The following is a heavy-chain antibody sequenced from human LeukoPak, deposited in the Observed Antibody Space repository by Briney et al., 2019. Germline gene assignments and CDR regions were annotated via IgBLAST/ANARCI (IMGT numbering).Heavy chain of an antibody. V-gene: IGHV1-18*01. Sequence: GASVKVSCKASGYTFTSYGISWVRQAPGQGLERMGWISAYNGNTNYAQKLQGRVTMTTDTSTSTAYMELRSLRSDDTAVYYCARIFLSVVAPKRWFAPWGQGTLVTVSS. CDR2: ISAYNGNT. CDR1: GYTFTSYG. J-gene: IGHJ5*02. D-gene: IGHD4-23*01. CDR3: ARIFLSVVAPKRWFAP.